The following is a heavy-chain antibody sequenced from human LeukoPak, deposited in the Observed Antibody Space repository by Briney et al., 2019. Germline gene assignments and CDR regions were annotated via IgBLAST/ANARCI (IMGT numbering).Heavy chain of an antibody. CDR1: AGSIRNYY. CDR2: IYYSGST. Sequence: PSETLSLTCSVSAGSIRNYYWSWIRQPAGKGLEWIGYIYYSGSTNYNPSLKSRVTISVDTSKNQFSLKLSSVTAADTAVYYCARQVGATTRGAFDIWGQGTMVTVSS. V-gene: IGHV4-59*01. CDR3: ARQVGATTRGAFDI. D-gene: IGHD1-26*01. J-gene: IGHJ3*02.